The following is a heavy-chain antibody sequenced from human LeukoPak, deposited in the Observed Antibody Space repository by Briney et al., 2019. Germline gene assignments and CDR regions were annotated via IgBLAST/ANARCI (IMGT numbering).Heavy chain of an antibody. J-gene: IGHJ6*02. CDR1: GFTFSSYS. CDR2: ISSSSSYI. Sequence: GGSLRLSCAASGFTFSSYSMNWVRQAPGKGLEWVSSISSSSSYIYYADSVKGRFTISRDNAKNSLYLQMNSLRAEDTAVYYCARSPLYGDYYYGMDVWGQGTTVTVSS. D-gene: IGHD4-17*01. CDR3: ARSPLYGDYYYGMDV. V-gene: IGHV3-21*01.